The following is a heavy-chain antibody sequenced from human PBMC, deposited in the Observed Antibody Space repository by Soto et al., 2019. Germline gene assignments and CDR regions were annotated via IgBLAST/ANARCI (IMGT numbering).Heavy chain of an antibody. J-gene: IGHJ6*03. CDR1: SGSISSSNW. V-gene: IGHV4-4*02. D-gene: IGHD2-2*01. Sequence: SETLSLTCAVSSGSISSSNWWSWVRQPPGKGLEWIGEIYHSGSTNYNPSLKSRVTISVDKSKNQFSLKLSSATAADTAVYYCARGVVVPAAILYYYYYMDVWGKGTTVTVSS. CDR2: IYHSGST. CDR3: ARGVVVPAAILYYYYYMDV.